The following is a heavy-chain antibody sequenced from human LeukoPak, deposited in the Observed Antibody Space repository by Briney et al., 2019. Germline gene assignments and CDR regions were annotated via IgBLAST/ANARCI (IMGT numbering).Heavy chain of an antibody. CDR1: GYGFTDYW. Sequence: AGESLKISCRGSGYGFTDYWIGWVRQMPGKGLDWMRIIHLGGSDTRYSPSVEGQVTISADKSINAAYLQWSSLRASDTAMYYCARVEDGLMGYYYMDVWGTGTTVTVSS. D-gene: IGHD5-24*01. CDR3: ARVEDGLMGYYYMDV. V-gene: IGHV5-51*01. J-gene: IGHJ6*03. CDR2: IHLGGSDT.